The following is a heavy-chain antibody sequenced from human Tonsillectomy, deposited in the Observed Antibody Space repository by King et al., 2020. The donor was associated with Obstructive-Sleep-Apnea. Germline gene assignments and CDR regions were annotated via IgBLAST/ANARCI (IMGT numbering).Heavy chain of an antibody. V-gene: IGHV1-2*04. D-gene: IGHD6-19*01. CDR3: ARASTPYYSSGWYAFDY. CDR1: GYTFTGYY. J-gene: IGHJ4*02. CDR2: INPNSGGT. Sequence: VQLVESGAEVKKPGASVKVSCKASGYTFTGYYMHWVRQAPGQGLEWMGWINPNSGGTNYARKFQGWVTMTRDTSISTAYIELSRLRSDDTAVYYCARASTPYYSSGWYAFDYWGQGTLVTVSS.